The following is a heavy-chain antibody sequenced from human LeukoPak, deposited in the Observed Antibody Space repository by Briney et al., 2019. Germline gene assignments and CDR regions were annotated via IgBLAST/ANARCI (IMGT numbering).Heavy chain of an antibody. Sequence: RTSETLSLTCTVSGRSIDSGNYYWGWIRQPPGKGLEWIGSIYYSGSTYYNPSLKSRVTISVDTSKNQFSLKLSSVTAADTAVYYCASTNSSPRFVYWGQGTLVTVSS. V-gene: IGHV4-39*01. CDR3: ASTNSSPRFVY. D-gene: IGHD6-13*01. J-gene: IGHJ4*02. CDR2: IYYSGST. CDR1: GRSIDSGNYY.